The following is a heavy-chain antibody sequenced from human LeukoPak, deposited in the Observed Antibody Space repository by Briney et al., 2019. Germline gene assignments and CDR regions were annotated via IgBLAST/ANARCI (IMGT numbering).Heavy chain of an antibody. J-gene: IGHJ5*02. V-gene: IGHV4-38-2*01. CDR1: GYSTSSGYY. CDR2: IYHSGST. CDR3: ARGFDIVVVPAYNWFDP. D-gene: IGHD2-2*01. Sequence: SEPLSLTCAVSGYSTSSGYYWGWIRQPPGQGLGWIGSIYHSGSTYYNPSLKSRVTISVDTSKNQFSLRLSSVTAADTAVYYCARGFDIVVVPAYNWFDPWGQGTLVTVSS.